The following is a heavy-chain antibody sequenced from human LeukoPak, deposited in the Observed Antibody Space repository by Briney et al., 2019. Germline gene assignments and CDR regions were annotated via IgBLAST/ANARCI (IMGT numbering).Heavy chain of an antibody. D-gene: IGHD3-10*01. Sequence: SETLSLTCAVYGGFFSGYYWSWIRQPAGKGLEGIGYIYYSGSTNYNPSLQSRVTISVDTSKNQFSLKLSAVTAADTAVYYCARDSWFGDHRVFDIWGQGTRVTASS. CDR2: IYYSGST. CDR3: ARDSWFGDHRVFDI. J-gene: IGHJ3*02. CDR1: GGFFSGYY. V-gene: IGHV4-59*12.